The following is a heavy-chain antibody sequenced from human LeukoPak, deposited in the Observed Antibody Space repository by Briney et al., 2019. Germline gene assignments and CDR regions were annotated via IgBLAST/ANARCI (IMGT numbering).Heavy chain of an antibody. J-gene: IGHJ4*02. Sequence: GGSLRLSCAASGFTFSSYAMNWVRQAPGKGLEWVSTIGGSGDSTYYADSVKGRFTISRDNSKNTLFLQMNSLRAEDTAVYYCARDRGSYGEGFFDHWGQGTLVTVSS. D-gene: IGHD1-26*01. CDR3: ARDRGSYGEGFFDH. CDR2: IGGSGDST. CDR1: GFTFSSYA. V-gene: IGHV3-23*01.